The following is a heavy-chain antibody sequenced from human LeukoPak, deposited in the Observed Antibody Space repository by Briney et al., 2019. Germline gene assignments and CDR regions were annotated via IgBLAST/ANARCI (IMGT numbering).Heavy chain of an antibody. CDR3: ARVPRGIAAAGTLPVDY. D-gene: IGHD6-13*01. Sequence: PSETLSLTCAVYGGSFSGYYWSWIRQPPGKGLEWIEEINHSGSTNYNPSLKSRVTISVDTSKNQFSLKLSSVTAADTAVYYCARVPRGIAAAGTLPVDYWGQGTLVTVSS. CDR1: GGSFSGYY. J-gene: IGHJ4*02. V-gene: IGHV4-34*01. CDR2: INHSGST.